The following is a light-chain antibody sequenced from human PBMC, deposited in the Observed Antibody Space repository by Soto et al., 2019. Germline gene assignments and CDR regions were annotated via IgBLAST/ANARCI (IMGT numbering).Light chain of an antibody. CDR1: QSISSW. Sequence: DIQSSISPSTLSASVGDRVTITCRASQSISSWLAWYQHKPGKAPKLLIYKASSLESGVPSRFSGSGSGTEFTLTISSLQPDDFTTYYCQLYNIHSWTFGQGSKVDIK. V-gene: IGKV1-5*03. J-gene: IGKJ1*01. CDR3: QLYNIHSWT. CDR2: KAS.